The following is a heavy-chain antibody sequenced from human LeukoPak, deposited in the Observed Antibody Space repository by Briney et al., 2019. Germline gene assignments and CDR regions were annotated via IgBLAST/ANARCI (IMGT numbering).Heavy chain of an antibody. D-gene: IGHD2-2*03. CDR3: TSLRWIY. CDR1: GFTFGNYT. J-gene: IGHJ4*02. V-gene: IGHV3-49*04. CDR2: IRSKPYGEKT. Sequence: GGSLRLSCTISGFTFGNYTVSWVRQAPGKGLEWVGFIRSKPYGEKTEYAASVKGRFILSRDDSKNIAYLQMNSLKTEDTPVCFCTSLRWIYWGQGTLVSVTS.